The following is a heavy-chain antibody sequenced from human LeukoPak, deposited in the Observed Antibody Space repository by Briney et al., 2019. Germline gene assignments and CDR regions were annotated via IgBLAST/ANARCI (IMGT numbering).Heavy chain of an antibody. D-gene: IGHD4-17*01. J-gene: IGHJ4*02. CDR1: GFTVSSNY. Sequence: GGSLRLSCAASGFTVSSNYMSWVRQAPGKGLEWVSVIYSGGSTYYADSVRGRFTISRDNSKNTLYLQMNSLRAEDTAVCYCARDGSTVTTLNDYWGQGTLVTVSS. V-gene: IGHV3-66*01. CDR2: IYSGGST. CDR3: ARDGSTVTTLNDY.